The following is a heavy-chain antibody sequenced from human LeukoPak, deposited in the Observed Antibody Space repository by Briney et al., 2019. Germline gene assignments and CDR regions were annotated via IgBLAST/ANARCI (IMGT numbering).Heavy chain of an antibody. CDR1: GGTFSIYA. CDR2: IIAIFGTA. CDR3: ARDHYCSGGSCYNWFDH. J-gene: IGHJ5*02. V-gene: IGHV1-69*13. Sequence: GASVKVSCKASGGTFSIYAISWVRQAPGQGGEWMGGIIAIFGTANYTQKFQVRVTITADESTSTPYMDLRSLRSEDTAVYYCARDHYCSGGSCYNWFDHWGQGTLVTVSS. D-gene: IGHD2-15*01.